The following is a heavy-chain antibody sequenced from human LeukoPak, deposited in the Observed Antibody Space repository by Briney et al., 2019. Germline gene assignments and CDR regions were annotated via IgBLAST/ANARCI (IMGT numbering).Heavy chain of an antibody. CDR3: AGGSIAARPVAFDI. J-gene: IGHJ3*02. CDR1: GGSISSYY. D-gene: IGHD6-6*01. V-gene: IGHV4-59*01. Sequence: SETLSLTCTVSGGSISSYYWSWIRQPPGKGLEWIGYIYYSGSTNYNPSLKSRVTISVDTSKNQFSLKLSSVTAADTAVYYCAGGSIAARPVAFDIWGQGTMVTVSS. CDR2: IYYSGST.